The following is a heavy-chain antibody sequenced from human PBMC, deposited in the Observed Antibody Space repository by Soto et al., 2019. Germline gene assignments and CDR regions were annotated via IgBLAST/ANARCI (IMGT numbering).Heavy chain of an antibody. Sequence: EVQLVESGGGLVHPGGSLTLSCAASGFTVSSNYMSWVRQAPGKGLEWVSIIYSSGNTYYADSVKGRFTISRHNSENTLYLQMNSLRVEDTAVYYCARGMQQLVRNDYFDYWGQGTLVTVSS. CDR3: ARGMQQLVRNDYFDY. J-gene: IGHJ4*02. CDR1: GFTVSSNY. CDR2: IYSSGNT. V-gene: IGHV3-53*04. D-gene: IGHD6-13*01.